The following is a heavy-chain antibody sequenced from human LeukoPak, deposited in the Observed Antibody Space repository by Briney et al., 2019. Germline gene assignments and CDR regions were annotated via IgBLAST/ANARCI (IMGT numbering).Heavy chain of an antibody. CDR3: ARDGGGFGASPWAYYYYYMDV. D-gene: IGHD3-10*01. V-gene: IGHV3-74*01. J-gene: IGHJ6*03. CDR2: INSDGSST. CDR1: GFTFSSYW. Sequence: GGSLRLSCAASGFTFSSYWMHWVRQAPGKGLVWVSRINSDGSSTSYADSVTGRFTISRDNAKNTLYLQMNSLRAEDTAVYYCARDGGGFGASPWAYYYYYMDVWGKGTTVTISS.